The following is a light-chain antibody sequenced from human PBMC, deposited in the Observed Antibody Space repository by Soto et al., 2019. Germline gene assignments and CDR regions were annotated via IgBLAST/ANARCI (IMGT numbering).Light chain of an antibody. V-gene: IGKV1-39*01. Sequence: DIQMTQSPSSLSASVRDRVTMTCRASQTIGTFLNWDQQRPGKAPKLLISAASSLQGGVPSRFSGSGSGSHFTLTITSLQLEDFATYYCQQTYSPSYSFGQGTKLQF. CDR1: QTIGTF. CDR3: QQTYSPSYS. CDR2: AAS. J-gene: IGKJ2*01.